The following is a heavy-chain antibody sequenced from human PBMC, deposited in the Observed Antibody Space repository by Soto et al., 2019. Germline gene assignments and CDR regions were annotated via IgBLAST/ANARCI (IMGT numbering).Heavy chain of an antibody. J-gene: IGHJ4*02. CDR3: ARQAPADYFDY. Sequence: LRLSCAASGFTLSISSMNWVRQAPGKGLEWVSYIRRYTSVTSYYNPSLKSRVTISVDTSKNQFSLKLSSVTAADTAVYYCARQAPADYFDYWGQGTLVNVSS. CDR2: IRRYTSVT. V-gene: IGHV4-4*08. D-gene: IGHD6-19*01. CDR1: GFTLSISS.